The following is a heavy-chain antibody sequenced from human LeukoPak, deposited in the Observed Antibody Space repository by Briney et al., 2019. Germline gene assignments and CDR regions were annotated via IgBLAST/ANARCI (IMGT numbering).Heavy chain of an antibody. Sequence: GASVKVSCKASGYTFPSYFMHWVRQAPGQGPEWMGIINPTGGGTTYAQKFQGRVTMTRDTSTSTVYMELSSLRSEDTAVYYCARFHGGSGYYYWGQGTLVTVSS. J-gene: IGHJ4*02. CDR1: GYTFPSYF. CDR2: INPTGGGT. V-gene: IGHV1-46*01. D-gene: IGHD3-22*01. CDR3: ARFHGGSGYYY.